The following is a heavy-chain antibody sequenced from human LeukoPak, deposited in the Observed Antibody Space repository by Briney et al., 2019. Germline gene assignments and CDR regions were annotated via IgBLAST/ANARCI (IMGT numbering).Heavy chain of an antibody. CDR3: SKTPIWFGEVGNNY. CDR2: ISGSGGST. V-gene: IGHV3-23*01. Sequence: PGGSLRLSCAASGFTFSSYAMSWVRQAPGKGLEWVSAISGSGGSTYYADSVKGRFTISRDNSKNTLYLQMNSLRAEDTAVYYCSKTPIWFGEVGNNYWGQGTRVNVSS. J-gene: IGHJ4*02. D-gene: IGHD3-10*01. CDR1: GFTFSSYA.